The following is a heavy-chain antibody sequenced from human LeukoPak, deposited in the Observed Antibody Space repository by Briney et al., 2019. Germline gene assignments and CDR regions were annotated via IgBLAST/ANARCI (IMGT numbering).Heavy chain of an antibody. CDR3: ANQKTGTV. D-gene: IGHD1-14*01. CDR1: GFTFSSYG. Sequence: GGSLRLSCAASGFTFSSYGMHWVRQAPGKGLEWVAVISYDGSNKYYADSVKGRFTISRDNSKNTLYLQMNSLRAEDTAVYYCANQKTGTVWGQGTLVTASS. V-gene: IGHV3-30*18. CDR2: ISYDGSNK. J-gene: IGHJ4*02.